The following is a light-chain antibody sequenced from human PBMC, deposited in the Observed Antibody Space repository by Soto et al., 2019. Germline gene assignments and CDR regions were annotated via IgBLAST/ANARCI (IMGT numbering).Light chain of an antibody. CDR3: SSYTSSSTRVV. J-gene: IGLJ2*01. V-gene: IGLV2-14*01. CDR2: DVN. Sequence: QSALTQPASVSGSPEQSITISCTGTSSDVGRYNYVSWYQQHPGKAPKLMIYDVNNRPSGVSNRFSGSKSGNTASLTISGLQAEDEADYYCSSYTSSSTRVVFGGGTKLTVL. CDR1: SSDVGRYNY.